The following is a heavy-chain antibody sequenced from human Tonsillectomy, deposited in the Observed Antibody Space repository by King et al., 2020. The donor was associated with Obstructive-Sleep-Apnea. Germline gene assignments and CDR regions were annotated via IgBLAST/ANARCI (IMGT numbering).Heavy chain of an antibody. V-gene: IGHV4-39*07. CDR1: GGSISNNDYY. CDR3: ARDPDPAQGYCSGGSCPSLDY. Sequence: LQLQESGPGLVKPSETLSLTCTVSGGSISNNDYYWGWIRQPPGKGLEWIGTIYYSGSTYYNPSLKSRVTISVDTSKNQFSLKLRSVTAADTAVYYCARDPDPAQGYCSGGSCPSLDYWGQGTLVTVFS. D-gene: IGHD2-15*01. J-gene: IGHJ4*02. CDR2: IYYSGST.